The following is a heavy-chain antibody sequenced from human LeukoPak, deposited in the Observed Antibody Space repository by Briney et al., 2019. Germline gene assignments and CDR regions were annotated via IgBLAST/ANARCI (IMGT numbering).Heavy chain of an antibody. CDR2: ISGSGGST. CDR1: GFTFSSYA. J-gene: IGHJ6*03. CDR3: ARVNSFPDFPNMDV. D-gene: IGHD3-3*01. Sequence: GGSLRLSCAASGFTFSSYAMSWVRQAPGKGLEWVSAISGSGGSTYYADSVNGRFTISRDNAKNSLYLQMNSLRAEDTAVYYCARVNSFPDFPNMDVWGKGTTVTVSS. V-gene: IGHV3-23*01.